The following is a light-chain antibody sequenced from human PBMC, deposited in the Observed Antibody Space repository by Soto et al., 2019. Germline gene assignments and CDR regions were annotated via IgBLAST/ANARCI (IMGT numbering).Light chain of an antibody. J-gene: IGLJ2*01. V-gene: IGLV4-69*01. CDR3: QTWGTGGV. CDR1: SGHSSYA. CDR2: LNSDGSH. Sequence: QPVLTQSPSASASLGASVKLTCTLSSGHSSYAIAWHQQQPEKGPRYLMKLNSDGSHSKGDGIPDRFSGSSSGAEHYLTISSLQSEDEADYYCQTWGTGGVFGGGTKLTVL.